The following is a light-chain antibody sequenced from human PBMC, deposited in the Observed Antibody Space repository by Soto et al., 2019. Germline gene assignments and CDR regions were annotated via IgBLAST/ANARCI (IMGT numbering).Light chain of an antibody. J-gene: IGKJ1*01. CDR2: GAS. Sequence: EIVMTQSPATLSVSPGERATLSCRASQSVSRNLAWYQQKPGQGPRPLIYGASTRGTGIPGRFSGSGSGTEFTLTISRLEPEDFAVYYCHQSGDSPTFGQGTKVDIK. CDR1: QSVSRN. V-gene: IGKV3-15*01. CDR3: HQSGDSPT.